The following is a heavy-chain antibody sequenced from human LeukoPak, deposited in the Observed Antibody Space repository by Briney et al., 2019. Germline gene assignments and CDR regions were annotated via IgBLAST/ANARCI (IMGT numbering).Heavy chain of an antibody. J-gene: IGHJ4*02. CDR3: VRALSSSSPY. V-gene: IGHV3-7*03. CDR1: GLTFRNYG. Sequence: GGSLRLSCVGFGLTFRNYGMNWVRQAPGTGLEWVAGMREDGGQEYYVHSVRGRFTISRDSAKNSLYLQMNSLRVEDTAVYYCVRALSSSSPYWGQGTLVSVSS. D-gene: IGHD6-6*01. CDR2: MREDGGQE.